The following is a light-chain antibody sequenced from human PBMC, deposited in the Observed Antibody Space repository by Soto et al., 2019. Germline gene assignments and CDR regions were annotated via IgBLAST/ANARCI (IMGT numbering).Light chain of an antibody. V-gene: IGKV3-20*01. Sequence: EIVLTQSPGTLSLSPGERGTLSCRASQRFVISNLAWYQQKPGQAPRLLIYGASSRATGIPDRFSGSGSGTDFTLTISRLEPENFAVYYCQQYGGSPWMFGQGTKVDIK. CDR2: GAS. CDR1: QRFVISN. J-gene: IGKJ1*01. CDR3: QQYGGSPWM.